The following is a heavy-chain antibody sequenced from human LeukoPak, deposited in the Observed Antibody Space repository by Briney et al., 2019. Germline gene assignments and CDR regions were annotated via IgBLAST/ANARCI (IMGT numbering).Heavy chain of an antibody. V-gene: IGHV4-59*08. CDR3: ARLLGFGEDRAYWFDP. CDR1: GGSISSYY. J-gene: IGHJ5*02. Sequence: SETLSLTCTVSGGSISSYYWSWIRQPPGKGLEWIGYIYYSGSTNYNPSLKSRVTISVDTSKNQFSLKLSSVTAADTAVYYCARLLGFGEDRAYWFDPWGQGTLVTVSS. CDR2: IYYSGST. D-gene: IGHD3-10*01.